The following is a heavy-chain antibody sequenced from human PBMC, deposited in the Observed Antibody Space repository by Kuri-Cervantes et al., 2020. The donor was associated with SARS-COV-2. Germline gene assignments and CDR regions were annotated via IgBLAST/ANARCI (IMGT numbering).Heavy chain of an antibody. CDR1: GGTFISYT. CDR2: IIPILGIA. D-gene: IGHD2-21*02. J-gene: IGHJ2*01. CDR3: ARHPLSYCGGDCSSPCWYFDL. V-gene: IGHV1-69*02. Sequence: SAVKVSCKASGGTFISYTISWVRQAPGQGLEWMGRIIPILGIANYAQKFQGRVTITADKSTSTAYMELSSLRSEDTAVYYCARHPLSYCGGDCSSPCWYFDLWGRGTLVTVSS.